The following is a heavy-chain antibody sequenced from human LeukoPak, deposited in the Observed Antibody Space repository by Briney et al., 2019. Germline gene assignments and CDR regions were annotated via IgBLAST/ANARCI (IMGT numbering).Heavy chain of an antibody. Sequence: SETLSLTCSVSDDSITMYYWTWIRQPPGKGLEWIGYVDHTGSTSFNPSLNGRVSISRDTTTNLFSLRLRSVTAADTAVYFCARGRVSSSTWYSTYYYYFYMDVWGKGTTVTVSS. J-gene: IGHJ6*03. D-gene: IGHD1-1*01. CDR1: DDSITMYY. CDR3: ARGRVSSSTWYSTYYYYFYMDV. V-gene: IGHV4-59*01. CDR2: VDHTGST.